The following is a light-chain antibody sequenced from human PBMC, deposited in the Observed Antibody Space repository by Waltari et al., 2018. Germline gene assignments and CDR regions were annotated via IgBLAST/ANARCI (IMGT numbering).Light chain of an antibody. V-gene: IGKV1-39*01. CDR3: QQSYITPYT. CDR1: QTIARD. Sequence: TCRARQTIARDLNGLQQQPGRAPKLLSHTASSLQSGVPSRFSGSGSGTQFTLTISSLQPEDFATYFCQQSYITPYTFGQGTKVEIK. CDR2: TAS. J-gene: IGKJ2*01.